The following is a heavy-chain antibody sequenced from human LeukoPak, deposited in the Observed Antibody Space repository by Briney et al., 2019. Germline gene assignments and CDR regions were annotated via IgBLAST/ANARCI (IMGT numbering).Heavy chain of an antibody. V-gene: IGHV3-21*01. J-gene: IGHJ2*01. D-gene: IGHD5-18*01. CDR3: ARDLGYSYGYLTEYWYFDL. Sequence: GGSLRLSCAASGFTFSSYSMNWVRQAPGKGLEWVSSINGSSSYIYYADSVKGRFTISRDNAKNSLYLQMNSLRAEDTAVYYCARDLGYSYGYLTEYWYFDLWGRGTLVTVSS. CDR1: GFTFSSYS. CDR2: INGSSSYI.